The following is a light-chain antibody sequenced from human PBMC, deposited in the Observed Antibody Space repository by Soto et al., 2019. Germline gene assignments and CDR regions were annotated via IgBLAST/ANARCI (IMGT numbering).Light chain of an antibody. V-gene: IGLV2-14*01. Sequence: QSVLTQPASVSGSTGQSVTISCTGTTSDVGGHNSVSWFKQNPVKAPKLIIYQASSRPSDISNRFSGSKSGNTASLTISGLQAEDEADYYCNSNTIDITPSVFGTGPKLTVL. CDR2: QAS. CDR3: NSNTIDITPSV. J-gene: IGLJ1*01. CDR1: TSDVGGHNS.